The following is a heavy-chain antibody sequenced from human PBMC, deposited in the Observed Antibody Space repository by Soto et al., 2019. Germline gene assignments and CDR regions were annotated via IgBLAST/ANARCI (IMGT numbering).Heavy chain of an antibody. CDR1: GGSISSGGYY. CDR2: IYYSGST. J-gene: IGHJ4*02. CDR3: AREEGAVDYYDGSGYYGY. V-gene: IGHV4-31*03. D-gene: IGHD3-22*01. Sequence: PSETLSLTCTVSGGSISSGGYYWSWIRQHPGKGLEWIGYIYYSGSTYYNPSLKSRVTISVDTSKNQFSLKLSSVTAADTAVYYCAREEGAVDYYDGSGYYGYWGQGTLVTVSS.